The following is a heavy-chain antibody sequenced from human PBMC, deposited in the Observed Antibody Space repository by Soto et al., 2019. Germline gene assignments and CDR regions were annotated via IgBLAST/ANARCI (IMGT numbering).Heavy chain of an antibody. D-gene: IGHD2-15*01. CDR3: ARVPVSYRAPCSGGSCYLFDY. CDR2: INPSGIST. J-gene: IGHJ4*02. V-gene: IGHV1-46*01. Sequence: ASVKVSCKTSGYTFTNYYIHWVPQAPGQGLEWMGVINPSGISTTYAQKFQGRVTMTRDTSTSTVYMDLSSLRPEDTAVYFCARVPVSYRAPCSGGSCYLFDYWGQGTLVTVSS. CDR1: GYTFTNYY.